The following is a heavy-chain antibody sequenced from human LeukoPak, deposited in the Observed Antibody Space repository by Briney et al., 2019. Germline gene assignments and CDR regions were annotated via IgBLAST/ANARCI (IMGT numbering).Heavy chain of an antibody. J-gene: IGHJ4*02. CDR2: ISWNSGSI. CDR1: GFTFDDYA. D-gene: IGHD5-18*01. Sequence: GRSLRLSCAASGFTFDDYAMHWVRQAPWKGLEWVSGISWNSGSIGYADSVKGRFTISRDNAKSTLYLQMNSLRADDMALYYCTRASGYSSGAVDYWGQGTLVTVSS. CDR3: TRASGYSSGAVDY. V-gene: IGHV3-9*03.